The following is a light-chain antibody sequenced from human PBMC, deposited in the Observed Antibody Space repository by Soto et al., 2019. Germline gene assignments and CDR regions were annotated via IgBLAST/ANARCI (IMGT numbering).Light chain of an antibody. CDR2: GAS. CDR1: QSVSSTS. J-gene: IGKJ5*01. V-gene: IGKV3-20*01. Sequence: DIVLTQSPVTLSLSPGERATLSCRASQSVSSTSLAWYQQKPGQAPRLLIYGASSRATGIPDRFSGGGSGTDFTLTISRLEPEDFAVYYCQHYGSSPPITFGQGTRLEIK. CDR3: QHYGSSPPIT.